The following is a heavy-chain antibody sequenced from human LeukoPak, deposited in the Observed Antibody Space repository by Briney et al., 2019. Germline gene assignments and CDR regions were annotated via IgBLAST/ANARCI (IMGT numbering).Heavy chain of an antibody. CDR2: IYTSGST. J-gene: IGHJ4*02. CDR3: ATTTYYYDTGGYYFLDY. Sequence: SETLSLTCTVSGGSISSYYWSWIRQPAGKGLEWIGRIYTSGSTNYDPSRRSRVTMSVDTSKNQFSLKLSSVTAADTAVYYCATTTYYYDTGGYYFLDYWGQGVLVTVSS. V-gene: IGHV4-4*07. D-gene: IGHD3-22*01. CDR1: GGSISSYY.